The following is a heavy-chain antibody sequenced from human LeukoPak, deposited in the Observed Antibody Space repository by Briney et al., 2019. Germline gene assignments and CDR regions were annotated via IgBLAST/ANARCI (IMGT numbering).Heavy chain of an antibody. CDR2: ISSSSSTI. Sequence: GGSLRLSCAASGFTFSSYSMNWVRQAPGKGLEWVSYISSSSSTIYYADSVKGRFTISRDNAKNSLCLQMNSLRAEDTAVYYCARGVVVVVAATYNWFDPWGQGTLVTVSS. CDR3: ARGVVVVVAATYNWFDP. CDR1: GFTFSSYS. V-gene: IGHV3-48*01. J-gene: IGHJ5*02. D-gene: IGHD2-15*01.